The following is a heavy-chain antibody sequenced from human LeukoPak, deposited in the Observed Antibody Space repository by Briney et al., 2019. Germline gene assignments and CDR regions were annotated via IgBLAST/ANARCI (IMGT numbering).Heavy chain of an antibody. Sequence: ASVTVSCKTSGCTFTGYYIHWVRQAPGHGLEWMGWINPNSGGTKYAQRFQGRVTMTRDTSITTAYMELSRLTSDDTAVYYCARERGYCGSSTCFTSDAFDFWGQGTMVTVSS. CDR1: GCTFTGYY. D-gene: IGHD2-2*02. CDR2: INPNSGGT. CDR3: ARERGYCGSSTCFTSDAFDF. J-gene: IGHJ3*01. V-gene: IGHV1-2*02.